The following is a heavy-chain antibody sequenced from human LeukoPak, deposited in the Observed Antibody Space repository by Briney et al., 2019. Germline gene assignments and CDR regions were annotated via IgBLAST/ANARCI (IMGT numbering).Heavy chain of an antibody. D-gene: IGHD3-10*01. J-gene: IGHJ4*02. CDR3: ARVLSLGITMVRGVIMGFDY. Sequence: TGGSLRLSCAASGFTFSSYSMNWVRQAPGKGLEWVSYISSGSSAIYYADSVKGRFTISRDNAKNSLYLQMNSLRAEDTAVYYCARVLSLGITMVRGVIMGFDYWGQGTLVTVSS. CDR1: GFTFSSYS. CDR2: ISSGSSAI. V-gene: IGHV3-48*04.